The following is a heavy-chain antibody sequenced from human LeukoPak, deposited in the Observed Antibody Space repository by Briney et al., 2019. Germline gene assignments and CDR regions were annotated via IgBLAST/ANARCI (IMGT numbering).Heavy chain of an antibody. CDR3: ARLSYGSGNYYFDS. CDR2: IYYSGSA. V-gene: IGHV4-59*08. D-gene: IGHD3-10*01. J-gene: IGHJ4*02. CDR1: GGSISSYY. Sequence: SETLSLTCSVSGGSISSYYWSWIRQPPGKGLEWIGYIYYSGSANYNPSLKSRVTLSVDTSKNQFSLKLSSVTAADTAVYYCARLSYGSGNYYFDSWGQGALVTVSS.